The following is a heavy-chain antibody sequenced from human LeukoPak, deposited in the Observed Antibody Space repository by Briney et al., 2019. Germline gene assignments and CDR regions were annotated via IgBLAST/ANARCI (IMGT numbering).Heavy chain of an antibody. J-gene: IGHJ6*03. CDR2: IYTSGST. V-gene: IGHV4-4*07. CDR3: ARGVVVVTAIFCYYYMDV. D-gene: IGHD2-21*02. Sequence: SETLSLTCTVSGGSISSYYWSWIRQPAGKGLEWIGRIYTSGSTNYNPSLKSRVTMSVDTSKNQFSLKLSSVTAADTAVYYCARGVVVVTAIFCYYYMDVWGKGTTVTISS. CDR1: GGSISSYY.